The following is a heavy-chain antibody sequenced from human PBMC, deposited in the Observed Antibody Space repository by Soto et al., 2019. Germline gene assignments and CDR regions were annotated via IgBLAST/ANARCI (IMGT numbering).Heavy chain of an antibody. V-gene: IGHV3-30-3*01. CDR3: ARPLVVVTPNGYGMDV. Sequence: QVQLVESGGGVVQPGRSLRLSCAASGFTFRSYAMHWVRQARGKGLEWVAVISYDGSNKYYADSVKGRFTISRDNXKXXLDLQMNSLRAEDTGVYYCARPLVVVTPNGYGMDVWGQGTTVTVSS. CDR1: GFTFRSYA. D-gene: IGHD2-21*02. CDR2: ISYDGSNK. J-gene: IGHJ6*02.